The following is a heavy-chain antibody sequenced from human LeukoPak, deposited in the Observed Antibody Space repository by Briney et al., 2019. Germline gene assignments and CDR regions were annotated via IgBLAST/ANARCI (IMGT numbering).Heavy chain of an antibody. J-gene: IGHJ4*02. D-gene: IGHD1-26*01. Sequence: SETLSLTCTVSGGSISSYYWSWIRQPPGKALEWIGYIYHSGSTYYNPSLNSRVTISLDRSKNQFSLNLNSVTAADTAMYFCARHASFHGNFDYWGQGTLVTVSS. V-gene: IGHV4-59*08. CDR3: ARHASFHGNFDY. CDR2: IYHSGST. CDR1: GGSISSYY.